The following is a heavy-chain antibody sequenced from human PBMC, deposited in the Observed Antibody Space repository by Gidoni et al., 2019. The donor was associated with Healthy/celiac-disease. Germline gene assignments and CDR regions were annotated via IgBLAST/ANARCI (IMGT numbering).Heavy chain of an antibody. V-gene: IGHV4-31*03. CDR3: ARSPKGWKYYYYYGMDV. CDR2: IYYSGST. D-gene: IGHD1-1*01. CDR1: GGSISSGGYY. J-gene: IGHJ6*02. Sequence: QVQLQESGPGLVKPSQTLSLTCTVSGGSISSGGYYWSWIRQHPGKGLEWIGYIYYSGSTYYNPSLKSRVTISVDTSKNQFSLKLSSVTAADTAVYYCARSPKGWKYYYYYGMDVWGQGTTVTVSS.